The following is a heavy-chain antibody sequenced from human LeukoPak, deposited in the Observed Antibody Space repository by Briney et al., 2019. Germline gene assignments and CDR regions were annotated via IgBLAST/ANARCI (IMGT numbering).Heavy chain of an antibody. J-gene: IGHJ4*02. CDR2: ISGSGGST. Sequence: GGSLRLSCAASGFTFSSYAMSWVRQAPGKGLEWVSAISGSGGSTYYADSVKGRFTTSRDNSKNTLYLQMNSLRAEDTAVYYCAKRVAVAGIFDYWGQGTLVTVSS. CDR3: AKRVAVAGIFDY. CDR1: GFTFSSYA. V-gene: IGHV3-23*01. D-gene: IGHD6-19*01.